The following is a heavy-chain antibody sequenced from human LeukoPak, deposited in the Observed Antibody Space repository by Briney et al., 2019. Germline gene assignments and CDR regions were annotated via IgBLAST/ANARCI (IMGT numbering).Heavy chain of an antibody. J-gene: IGHJ6*02. D-gene: IGHD5-18*01. CDR1: GGSISSSNW. V-gene: IGHV4-4*02. CDR3: ARARIRTSGSYYYHGMDV. Sequence: PSETLSLTCAVSGGSISSSNWWSWVRQPPGKGLEWIGEIYHSGSTNYNPSLKSRVTISVDTSKNQFSLKLSSVTAADTAVYYCARARIRTSGSYYYHGMDVWGQGTTVTVSS. CDR2: IYHSGST.